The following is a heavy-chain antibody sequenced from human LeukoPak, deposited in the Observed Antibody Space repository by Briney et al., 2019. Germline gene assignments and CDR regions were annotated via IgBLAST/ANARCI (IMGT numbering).Heavy chain of an antibody. D-gene: IGHD3-16*02. J-gene: IGHJ3*02. CDR1: GFTLSNYE. V-gene: IGHV3-48*03. CDR3: ASGSYRYLAFDI. Sequence: GGSLRLSCAASGFTLSNYEFNWVRQAPGKGLEWVSDISSSGSTIKYADSVKGRFTISRDNAKNSLYLQMNSLRAEDTAVYYCASGSYRYLAFDIWGQGTMVTVSA. CDR2: ISSSGSTI.